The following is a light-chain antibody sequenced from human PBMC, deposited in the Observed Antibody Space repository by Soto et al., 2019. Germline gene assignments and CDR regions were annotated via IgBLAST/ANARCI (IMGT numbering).Light chain of an antibody. V-gene: IGKV1-39*01. J-gene: IGKJ2*01. CDR3: QQSNVAPRT. CDR1: QSIGNY. CDR2: SAS. Sequence: DIQMTQSPSSLSASVGDRVTITCRASQSIGNYLSWYQQKPGKAPELLIYSASTLVSGVPSRFSGGGSGTDFTLTISSLQPEDFATCYCQQSNVAPRTFGQGTKLEIK.